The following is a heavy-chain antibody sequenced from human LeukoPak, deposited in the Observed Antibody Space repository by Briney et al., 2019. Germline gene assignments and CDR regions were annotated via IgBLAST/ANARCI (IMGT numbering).Heavy chain of an antibody. V-gene: IGHV3-48*03. J-gene: IGHJ2*01. Sequence: PGGSLRLSCAASGFTSSSYEMNWVRQAPGKGLEWVSYISSSGSTIYYADSVKGRFTISRDNAKNSLYLQMNSLRAEDTAVYYCASGSGSYWYFDLWGRGTLVTVSS. CDR1: GFTSSSYE. CDR2: ISSSGSTI. CDR3: ASGSGSYWYFDL. D-gene: IGHD3-22*01.